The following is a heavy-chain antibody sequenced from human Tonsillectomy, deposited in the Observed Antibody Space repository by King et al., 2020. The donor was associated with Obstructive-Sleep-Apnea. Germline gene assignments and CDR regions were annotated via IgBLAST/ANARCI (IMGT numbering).Heavy chain of an antibody. CDR1: GGSINSSDYF. J-gene: IGHJ4*02. CDR2: VFYSGNT. V-gene: IGHV4-39*07. D-gene: IGHD3-16*01. Sequence: QLQESGPGLVKPSETLSLTCTVSGGSINSSDYFWGWIRQPPGKGLEWIGNVFYSGNTYYNPSLKSRVTISVDTSKKQFSLKLRSVTAADTAAYYCARVDTGGSETRVFDYWGQGTLVIVSS. CDR3: ARVDTGGSETRVFDY.